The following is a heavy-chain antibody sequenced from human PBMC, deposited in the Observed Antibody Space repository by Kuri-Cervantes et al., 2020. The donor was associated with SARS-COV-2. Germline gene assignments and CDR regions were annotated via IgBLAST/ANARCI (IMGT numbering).Heavy chain of an antibody. D-gene: IGHD4-17*01. Sequence: GSLRLSCTVSGGSISSYYWSWIRQPPGKGLEWIGYIYYSGSTNYNPSLKSRVTMSVDTSKNQFSLKLSSVTAADTAVYYCARELGLTTVNWFDPWGQGTLVTVSS. CDR3: ARELGLTTVNWFDP. V-gene: IGHV4-59*01. CDR1: GGSISSYY. J-gene: IGHJ5*02. CDR2: IYYSGST.